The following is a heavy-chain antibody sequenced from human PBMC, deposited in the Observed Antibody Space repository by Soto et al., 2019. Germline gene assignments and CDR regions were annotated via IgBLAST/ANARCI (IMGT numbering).Heavy chain of an antibody. CDR2: ISYDGSNK. J-gene: IGHJ5*02. Sequence: GGSLRLSWAASGCTFSSYGMHWVRQAPGKGLEWVAVISYDGSNKYYADSVKGRFTISRDNSKNTLYLQMNSLRAEDTAVYYCAKDGAADYYDSTDWFDPWGQGTLVTVSS. CDR3: AKDGAADYYDSTDWFDP. D-gene: IGHD3-22*01. CDR1: GCTFSSYG. V-gene: IGHV3-30*18.